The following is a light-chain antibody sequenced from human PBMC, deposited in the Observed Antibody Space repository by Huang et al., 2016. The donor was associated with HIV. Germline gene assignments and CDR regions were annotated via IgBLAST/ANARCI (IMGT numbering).Light chain of an antibody. CDR3: QQSYSPRT. J-gene: IGKJ3*01. CDR2: AAS. Sequence: DIKMTQSQSPLSASVGDRVTITCRARQTISNYLNWYQQKPGKAPKLLIYAASSLQSGVPSRFSGSGSGTDFTLTISSLQPEDSAAYYCQQSYSPRTFGPGTKVDIK. CDR1: QTISNY. V-gene: IGKV1-39*01.